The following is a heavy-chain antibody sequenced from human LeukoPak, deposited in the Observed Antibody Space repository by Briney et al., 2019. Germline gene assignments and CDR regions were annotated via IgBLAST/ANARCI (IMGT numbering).Heavy chain of an antibody. J-gene: IGHJ4*02. Sequence: GGSLRLSCAASGFTFSSYGMHWVRQAPGKGLEWVSAISGSGGSTYYADSVKGRFTISRDNSKNTLYLQMNSLRAEDTAVYYCAKSKRIPYYGSEYYFDYWGQGTLVTVSS. D-gene: IGHD3-10*01. V-gene: IGHV3-23*01. CDR2: ISGSGGST. CDR1: GFTFSSYG. CDR3: AKSKRIPYYGSEYYFDY.